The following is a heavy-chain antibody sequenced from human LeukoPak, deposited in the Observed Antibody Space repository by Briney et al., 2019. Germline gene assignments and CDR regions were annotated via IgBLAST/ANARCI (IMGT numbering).Heavy chain of an antibody. Sequence: ASVKVSCKASGYTFTSYAMNWVRQAPGQGLEWMGWINPNSGGTNYAQKFQGRVTMTRDTSISTAYMELSRLRSDDTAVYYCARAVVVVPAANGGDCFDYWGQGTLVTVSS. V-gene: IGHV1-2*02. CDR2: INPNSGGT. D-gene: IGHD2-2*01. CDR1: GYTFTSYA. J-gene: IGHJ4*02. CDR3: ARAVVVVPAANGGDCFDY.